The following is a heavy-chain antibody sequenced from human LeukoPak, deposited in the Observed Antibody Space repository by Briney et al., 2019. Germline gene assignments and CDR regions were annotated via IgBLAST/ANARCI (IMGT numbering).Heavy chain of an antibody. D-gene: IGHD1-14*01. V-gene: IGHV3-21*06. Sequence: GGSLRLSCTASGLTFSTSGFNWVRQAPGKGLEWVASIGPTGSDRYHADPIKGRFTISRGTANNFLYLQMNSLRAEDTAVYYCATETNGRHYDYWGQGTLLTVSS. CDR2: IGPTGSDR. CDR1: GLTFSTSG. CDR3: ATETNGRHYDY. J-gene: IGHJ4*02.